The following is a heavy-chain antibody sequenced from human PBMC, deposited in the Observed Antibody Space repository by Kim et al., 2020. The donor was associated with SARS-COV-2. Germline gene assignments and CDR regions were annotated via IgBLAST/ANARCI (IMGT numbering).Heavy chain of an antibody. D-gene: IGHD3-16*01. V-gene: IGHV3-53*04. CDR1: GFTVSSNY. CDR3: AREGPVGLRLGELYSS. CDR2: IYSGGST. Sequence: GGSLRLSCAASGFTVSSNYMSWVRQAPGKGLEWVSVIYSGGSTYYADSVKGRFTISRHNSKNTLYLQMNSLRAEDTAVYYCAREGPVGLRLGELYSSWGQGTLVTVSS. J-gene: IGHJ5*02.